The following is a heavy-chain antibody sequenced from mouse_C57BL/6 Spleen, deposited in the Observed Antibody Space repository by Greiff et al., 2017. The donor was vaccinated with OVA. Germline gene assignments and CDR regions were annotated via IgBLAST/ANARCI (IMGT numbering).Heavy chain of an antibody. D-gene: IGHD1-1*01. CDR2: ISSGSSTI. V-gene: IGHV5-17*01. CDR1: GFTFSDYG. CDR3: ASYYGTAWFAY. Sequence: EVMLVASGGGLVKPGGSLKLSCAASGFTFSDYGMHWVRQAPEKGLEWVAYISSGSSTINYADTVKGRFTISRDNAKNTLFLQMTSLRSEDTAMYYCASYYGTAWFAYWGQGTLVTVSA. J-gene: IGHJ3*01.